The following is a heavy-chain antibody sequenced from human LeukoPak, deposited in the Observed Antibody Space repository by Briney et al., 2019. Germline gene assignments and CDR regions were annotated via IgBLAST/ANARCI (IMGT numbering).Heavy chain of an antibody. CDR2: ISAYSGNT. CDR3: ARGADTGSYGSLVYFDY. CDR1: GYTFTSYG. V-gene: IGHV1-18*01. J-gene: IGHJ4*02. D-gene: IGHD3-16*01. Sequence: ASVKVSCKASGYTFTSYGISWVRQAPGQGLEWMGLISAYSGNTNFAQKLQGRVTMTTDTSTSTAYMELWSLRSDDTAVYFCARGADTGSYGSLVYFDYWGQGTLVTVSS.